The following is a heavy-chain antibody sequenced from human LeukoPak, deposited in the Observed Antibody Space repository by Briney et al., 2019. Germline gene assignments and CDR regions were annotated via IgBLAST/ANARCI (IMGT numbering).Heavy chain of an antibody. J-gene: IGHJ4*02. CDR2: IKEDGSEK. CDR1: GFLFSRYW. Sequence: GGSLRLSCAASGFLFSRYWMSWVRQAPGKGLEWVANIKEDGSEKYYVESMKGRFTISRDNVKNSLYLQINGLRAEDTAVYYCARDSFETDIDYWGQGTLVTVSS. D-gene: IGHD1-14*01. CDR3: ARDSFETDIDY. V-gene: IGHV3-7*01.